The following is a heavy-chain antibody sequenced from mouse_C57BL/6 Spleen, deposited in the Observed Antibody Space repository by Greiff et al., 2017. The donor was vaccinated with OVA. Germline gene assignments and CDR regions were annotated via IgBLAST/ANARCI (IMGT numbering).Heavy chain of an antibody. Sequence: QVQLQQPGAELVKPGASVKLSCKASGYTFTSYWMHWVKQRPGQGLEWIGMIHPNSGSTNYNEKFKSKATLTVDKSYSTAYMQLSSLTSEDSAVYYCARKSDTTVVATRGYAMDYWGQGTSVTVSS. J-gene: IGHJ4*01. CDR3: ARKSDTTVVATRGYAMDY. D-gene: IGHD1-1*01. CDR2: IHPNSGST. CDR1: GYTFTSYW. V-gene: IGHV1-64*01.